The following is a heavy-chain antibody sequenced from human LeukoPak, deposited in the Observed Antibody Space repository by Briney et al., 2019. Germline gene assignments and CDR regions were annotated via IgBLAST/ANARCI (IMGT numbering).Heavy chain of an antibody. CDR2: ITRDGSST. D-gene: IGHD3-16*01. J-gene: IGHJ6*04. Sequence: RSGGSLRLSCAASGFTFSSSWMHWVRQAPGKGLVWVSRITRDGSSTTYADSVKGRFTTSRDNAKNTLYLQMDSLRDDDTAVYYCARGPGYESWSPFWGGMDVWGNGTTVIVSS. CDR1: GFTFSSSW. V-gene: IGHV3-74*01. CDR3: ARGPGYESWSPFWGGMDV.